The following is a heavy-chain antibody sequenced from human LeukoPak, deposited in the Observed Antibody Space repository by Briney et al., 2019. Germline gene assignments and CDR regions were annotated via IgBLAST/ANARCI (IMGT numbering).Heavy chain of an antibody. J-gene: IGHJ3*02. CDR1: GFTFISHD. D-gene: IGHD3-10*01. CDR2: IDTAGGT. CDR3: ARRRYGLGSYSDAFDI. V-gene: IGHV3-13*04. Sequence: GGSLRLSCAASGFTFISHDMHWVRQPTGKGLEWVSGIDTAGGTYYAGSVKGRFTISRENAKNSLSLQMNSLRAGDTAVYYCARRRYGLGSYSDAFDIWGQGTMVTVSS.